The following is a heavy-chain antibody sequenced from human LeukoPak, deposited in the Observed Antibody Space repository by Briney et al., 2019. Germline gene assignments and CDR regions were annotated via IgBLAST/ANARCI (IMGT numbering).Heavy chain of an antibody. CDR3: ARDEVAPYYDFWSGYYALGYFDY. CDR2: IYHSGST. CDR1: GYSISSGYY. V-gene: IGHV4-38-2*02. J-gene: IGHJ4*02. D-gene: IGHD3-3*01. Sequence: KTSETLSLTCTVSGYSISSGYYWGWIRQPPGKGLEWIGSIYHSGSTYYNPSLTSRVTISVDTSKNQFSLKLSSVTAADTAVYYCARDEVAPYYDFWSGYYALGYFDYWGQGTLVTVSS.